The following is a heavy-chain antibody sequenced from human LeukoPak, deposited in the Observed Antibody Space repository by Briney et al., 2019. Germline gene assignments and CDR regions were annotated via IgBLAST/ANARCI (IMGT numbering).Heavy chain of an antibody. CDR1: GFTFSSYW. D-gene: IGHD3-10*01. Sequence: GGSLRLSCAASGFTFSSYWMHWVRQVPGKGLVWVSRINSDGSSTSYADSVKGRFTISRDNAKNTLYLQMNSLRAEDTAVYYCAKSFLFRGVIITPVDYWGQGTLVTVSS. V-gene: IGHV3-74*01. CDR2: INSDGSST. J-gene: IGHJ4*02. CDR3: AKSFLFRGVIITPVDY.